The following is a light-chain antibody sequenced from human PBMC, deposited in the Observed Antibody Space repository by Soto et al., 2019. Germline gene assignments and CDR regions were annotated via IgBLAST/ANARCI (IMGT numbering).Light chain of an antibody. CDR3: CSYASSATRV. CDR2: EVN. CDR1: SDDVGAYDY. V-gene: IGLV2-14*01. J-gene: IGLJ3*02. Sequence: QSVLTQPASVSGSPGQSITFSCTGTSDDVGAYDYVSWYQQHPGKAPKLMVYEVNRRPSGISNRFSGSKSGNTASLTISGLQAEDEADYYCCSYASSATRVFGGGTKLTVL.